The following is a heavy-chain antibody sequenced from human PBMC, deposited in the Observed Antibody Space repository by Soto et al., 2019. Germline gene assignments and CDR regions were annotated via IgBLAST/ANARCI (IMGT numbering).Heavy chain of an antibody. CDR2: IDHSGST. J-gene: IGHJ5*02. CDR3: ARELDFYDSGTYYKSADWFGP. Sequence: SETLSLTCTVSGGSISSGCYYWSWIRQHPGKGLEWIGYIDHSGSTNYNPSLRSRVTMSVDTSKNQFSLKLSSVTAADTAVYYCARELDFYDSGTYYKSADWFGPWGQGTLVTVSS. D-gene: IGHD3-10*01. V-gene: IGHV4-39*07. CDR1: GGSISSGCYY.